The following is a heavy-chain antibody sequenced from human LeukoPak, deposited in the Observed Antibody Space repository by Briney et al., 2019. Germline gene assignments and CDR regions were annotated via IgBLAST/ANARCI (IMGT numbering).Heavy chain of an antibody. CDR1: GGSISSYY. V-gene: IGHV4-59*01. CDR3: ARVAGGSGWYFDL. J-gene: IGHJ2*01. CDR2: IYYSGST. Sequence: SETLSLTCTVSGGSISSYYWSWIRQPPGKGLEWIGHIYYSGSTNYNPSLKSRVTISVDTSKNQFSLKLSSVTAADTAVYYCARVAGGSGWYFDLWGRGTLVTVSS. D-gene: IGHD6-19*01.